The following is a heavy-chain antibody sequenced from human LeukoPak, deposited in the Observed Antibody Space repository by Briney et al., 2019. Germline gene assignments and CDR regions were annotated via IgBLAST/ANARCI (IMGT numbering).Heavy chain of an antibody. V-gene: IGHV3-30-3*01. J-gene: IGHJ4*02. D-gene: IGHD5-18*01. CDR1: GFTFSSYA. CDR2: ISYDGSNK. Sequence: GGSLRLSCAASGFTFSSYAMHWVRQAPGKGLEWVAVISYDGSNKYYADSVKGRFTISRDNSKNTLYLQMNSLRAEDTAVYYCARDSGYSYGYGLDYWGQGTLVTVSS. CDR3: ARDSGYSYGYGLDY.